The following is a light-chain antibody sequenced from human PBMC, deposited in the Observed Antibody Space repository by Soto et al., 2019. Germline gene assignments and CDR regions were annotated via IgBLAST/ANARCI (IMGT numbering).Light chain of an antibody. V-gene: IGLV1-36*01. Sequence: QSVLTQPPSVSGAPGQRVTISCSGSSSNIGNNAVNWYQQLPGKAPRALIYYDDLLPSGVSKRFSGSKSGPSVSLAISGLQSDDEADYYCASWDDTLSGVVFGGGTKLTVL. CDR3: ASWDDTLSGVV. CDR2: YDD. J-gene: IGLJ3*02. CDR1: SSNIGNNA.